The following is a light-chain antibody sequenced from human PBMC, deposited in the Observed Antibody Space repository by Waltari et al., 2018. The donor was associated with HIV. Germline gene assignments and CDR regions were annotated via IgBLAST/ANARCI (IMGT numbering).Light chain of an antibody. V-gene: IGLV2-14*01. CDR2: KVT. Sequence: QSALPQPASVSGSPGQSITIPRDLNHNKYVSWYQRHPGKAPKVIIYKVTNRPSVLSHRFSGSKSGNTATLTISGLQPEDAADYFCTSYISGTSPVFGRGTRVTVL. J-gene: IGLJ2*01. CDR1: DLNHNKY. CDR3: TSYISGTSPV.